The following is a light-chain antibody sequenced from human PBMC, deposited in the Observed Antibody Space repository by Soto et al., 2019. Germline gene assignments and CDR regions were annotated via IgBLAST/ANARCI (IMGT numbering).Light chain of an antibody. CDR3: QQCSSSPWT. Sequence: EIVMTQSPATLSVSPVERATLSCMASQSVSSYLAWYQQKPGQAPRLLIYAASSRATGIPDRFSGGGSGTDFTLTISRLEPEDFAVYYCQQCSSSPWTFGQGTKVDIK. CDR1: QSVSSY. J-gene: IGKJ1*01. CDR2: AAS. V-gene: IGKV3-20*01.